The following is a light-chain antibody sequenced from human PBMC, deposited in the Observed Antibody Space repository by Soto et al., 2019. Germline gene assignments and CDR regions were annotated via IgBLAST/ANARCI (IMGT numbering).Light chain of an antibody. CDR1: NIGSKS. Sequence: SNELTQPPSVSVAPGKTARITCGGNNIGSKSVHWYQQKPGQAPVLVIYYDSDRPSGIPERFSGSNSGNTATLTISRVEAGDEADYYCQVWDSSSDHPRVVFGGGTKLTVL. J-gene: IGLJ2*01. CDR2: YDS. V-gene: IGLV3-21*04. CDR3: QVWDSSSDHPRVV.